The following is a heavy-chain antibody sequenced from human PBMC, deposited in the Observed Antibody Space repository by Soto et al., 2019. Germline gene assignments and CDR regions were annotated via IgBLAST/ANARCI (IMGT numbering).Heavy chain of an antibody. Sequence: EVQLLESGGGLVQPGGSLRVSCAASGFTFSTYAMSWVRQAPGKGLEWVSAISGSGGSSYYAASVKGRFTISRDNSKNTLYLQMNSLRAEDTAVYYCARGAGVGATGYFQHWGQGTLVTVSS. CDR3: ARGAGVGATGYFQH. CDR1: GFTFSTYA. D-gene: IGHD1-26*01. V-gene: IGHV3-23*01. CDR2: ISGSGGSS. J-gene: IGHJ1*01.